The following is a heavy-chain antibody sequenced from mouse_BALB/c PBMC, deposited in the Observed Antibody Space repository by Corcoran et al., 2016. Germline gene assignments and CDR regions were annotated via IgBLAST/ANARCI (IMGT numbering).Heavy chain of an antibody. V-gene: IGHV1S136*01. J-gene: IGHJ4*01. Sequence: EVQLQQSGPELVKPGASVKMSCKASGYKFTSYVMHWVKQKPGQGLEWIGYINPYNDGTKYNEKFKGKATLTSDKSSSTAYMELSSLTSEDSAVYYVAREGARATYYYAMDYWGQGTSVTVSS. CDR2: INPYNDGT. CDR3: AREGARATYYYAMDY. D-gene: IGHD3-1*01. CDR1: GYKFTSYV.